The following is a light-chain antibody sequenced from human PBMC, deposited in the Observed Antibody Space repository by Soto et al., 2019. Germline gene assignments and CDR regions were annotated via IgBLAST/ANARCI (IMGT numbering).Light chain of an antibody. Sequence: QLVLTQPPSASGSPGQSVTISCTGTSSDVGFYIYVSWYQQYPGKAPKLMIYEVNKRPSGVPDRFSGSKSGNTASLTVSGLQAEDEADYYCSSYAGSSWVFGGGTKLTVL. V-gene: IGLV2-8*01. CDR1: SSDVGFYIY. J-gene: IGLJ3*02. CDR2: EVN. CDR3: SSYAGSSWV.